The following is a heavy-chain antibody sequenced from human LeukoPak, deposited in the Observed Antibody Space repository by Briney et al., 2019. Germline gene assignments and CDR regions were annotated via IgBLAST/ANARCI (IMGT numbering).Heavy chain of an antibody. Sequence: GGSLRLSCAASGFSFSSYWMTWVRQAPGKGLEWVAIIKQDGSEQYYVDSVKGRFTISRDNAKNSLYLQMNSLRAEDTAVYYCARDYGLYSNYDWFDPWGQGTLVTVSS. CDR3: ARDYGLYSNYDWFDP. D-gene: IGHD4-11*01. J-gene: IGHJ5*02. CDR1: GFSFSSYW. CDR2: IKQDGSEQ. V-gene: IGHV3-7*01.